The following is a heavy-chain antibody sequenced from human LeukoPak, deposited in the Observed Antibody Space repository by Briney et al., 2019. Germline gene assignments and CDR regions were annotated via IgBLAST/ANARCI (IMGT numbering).Heavy chain of an antibody. V-gene: IGHV5-51*01. CDR3: ARLRPGIAVAGSPPDY. CDR2: IYPGDSDT. CDR1: GYSFTSYW. Sequence: GESLEISCKGSGYSFTSYWVGWVRQMPGKGLEWMGIIYPGDSDTRYSPSFQGQATISADKSISTAYLQWSSLKASDTAMYYCARLRPGIAVAGSPPDYWGQGTLVTISS. J-gene: IGHJ4*02. D-gene: IGHD6-19*01.